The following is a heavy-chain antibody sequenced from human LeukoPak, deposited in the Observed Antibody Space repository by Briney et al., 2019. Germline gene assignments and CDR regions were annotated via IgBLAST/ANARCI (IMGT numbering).Heavy chain of an antibody. D-gene: IGHD3-3*01. CDR3: ARKSYDFWSGYSGYYFDY. V-gene: IGHV4-38-2*02. J-gene: IGHJ4*02. CDR1: GYSISSGYY. Sequence: SETLSLTCTVSGYSISSGYYWGWIRQPPGKGLEWIGEINHSGYTNYNPSLKSRVTISVDTSKKQFSLKLSSVTAADTAVYYCARKSYDFWSGYSGYYFDYWGQGTLVTVSS. CDR2: INHSGYT.